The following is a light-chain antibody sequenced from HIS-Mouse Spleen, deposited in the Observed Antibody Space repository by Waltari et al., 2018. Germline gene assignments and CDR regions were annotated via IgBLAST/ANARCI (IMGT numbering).Light chain of an antibody. CDR3: QQANSFPSLYT. Sequence: DIQMTQSPSSVSASVGDRVTITCRASQGISSWLAWYQQKQGKAPKLLIYAESTLESWVASRFSCSGSGTDFTLTISSLQSEDFATYYCQQANSFPSLYTFGQGTKLEIK. V-gene: IGKV1-12*02. J-gene: IGKJ2*01. CDR1: QGISSW. CDR2: AES.